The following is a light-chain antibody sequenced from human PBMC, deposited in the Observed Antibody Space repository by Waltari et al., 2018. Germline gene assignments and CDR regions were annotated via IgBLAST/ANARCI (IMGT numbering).Light chain of an antibody. CDR3: CSFAAGNTVI. CDR1: SSDVGGYNS. CDR2: DVS. J-gene: IGLJ2*01. V-gene: IGLV2-11*01. Sequence: QSALTQPRSVSGSPGQSVTISCTGTSSDVGGYNSVSWYQRDPGKAPNLLIFDVSERPSGVSDRFSGSKSGNTASLTISGLHAEDEADYHCCSFAAGNTVIFGGGTKLTVV.